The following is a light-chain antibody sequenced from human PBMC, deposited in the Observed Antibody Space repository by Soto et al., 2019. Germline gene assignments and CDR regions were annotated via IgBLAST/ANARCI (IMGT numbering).Light chain of an antibody. CDR2: GGS. Sequence: EVVMTQSPATLSVSPGERATLSCRASQSISTNLVWYQQKPGQAPRPLIYGGSFRASGIPARFSGSGSGTEFTLTISGLQSEDSAVYFCQPYNNWPLTFGGGTKV. J-gene: IGKJ4*01. V-gene: IGKV3-15*01. CDR3: QPYNNWPLT. CDR1: QSISTN.